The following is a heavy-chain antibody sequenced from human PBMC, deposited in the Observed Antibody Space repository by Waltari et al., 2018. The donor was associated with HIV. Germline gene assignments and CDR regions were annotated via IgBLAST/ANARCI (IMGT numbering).Heavy chain of an antibody. V-gene: IGHV4-59*01. CDR3: ARENRWFFDL. CDR2: IYYSGST. J-gene: IGHJ2*01. Sequence: QMQLQELGPGLVKPSETLSLTGTVSAGSIRDYSCNWIRQPPGKGLEWLGYIYYSGSTNYNPSLKSRVTISVDTSENQFSLKLKSVTAADTAVYYCARENRWFFDLWGRGTLVTVSS. CDR1: AGSIRDYS.